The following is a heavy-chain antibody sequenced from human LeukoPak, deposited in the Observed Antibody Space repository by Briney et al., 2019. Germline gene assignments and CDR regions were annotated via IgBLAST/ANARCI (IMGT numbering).Heavy chain of an antibody. Sequence: SETLSLTCTVSGGSISSYYWSWVRQPPGKGLEWIGYISYSGSTNYYPSLKSRVTISVDTSKNQFSLNLTSVTAADTAVYYCAREQYYGSGSYYNWFDPWGQGTLVTVSS. CDR3: AREQYYGSGSYYNWFDP. D-gene: IGHD3-10*01. V-gene: IGHV4-59*01. J-gene: IGHJ5*02. CDR1: GGSISSYY. CDR2: ISYSGST.